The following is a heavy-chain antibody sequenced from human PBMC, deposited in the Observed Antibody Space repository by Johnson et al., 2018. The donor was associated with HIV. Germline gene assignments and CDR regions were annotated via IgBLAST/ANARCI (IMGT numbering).Heavy chain of an antibody. CDR3: GGVGRTGSESKGTCDA. Sequence: QVQLVESGGGLVKPGGSLRLSCAASGFTFSDYYMSWIRQAPGKGLEWVSYISSSGSTIYYAVSVKGRFTISRDNSKKTLYLQMNTLRAEDTAVYYCGGVGRTGSESKGTCDAWGQGTMVTVAS. J-gene: IGHJ3*01. D-gene: IGHD2-15*01. CDR1: GFTFSDYY. V-gene: IGHV3-11*04. CDR2: ISSSGSTI.